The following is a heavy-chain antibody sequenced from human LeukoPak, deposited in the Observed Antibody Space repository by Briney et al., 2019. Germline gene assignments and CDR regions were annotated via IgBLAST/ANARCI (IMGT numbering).Heavy chain of an antibody. Sequence: GGSLRLSCAASGFTFSSYGMTWVRQAPGKGLEWVSYISSSSSTIYYADSVKGRFTISRDNSKNTLYLQMNSLRAEDTAVYYCAKDWEKYGSGSYTPYYFDYWGQGTLVTVSS. CDR1: GFTFSSYG. D-gene: IGHD3-10*01. CDR2: ISSSSSTI. J-gene: IGHJ4*02. V-gene: IGHV3-48*01. CDR3: AKDWEKYGSGSYTPYYFDY.